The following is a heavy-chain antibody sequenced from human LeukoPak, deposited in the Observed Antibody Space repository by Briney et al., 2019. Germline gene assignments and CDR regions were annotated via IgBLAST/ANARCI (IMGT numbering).Heavy chain of an antibody. CDR1: GYTFTSYD. CDR3: ARDLGHYDILTGYLYDAFDI. Sequence: ASVKVSCKASGYTFTSYDINWVRQATGQGLEWMGWMNPNSGNTGYAQKFQGRVTITRNTSISTAYMELSSLRSEDTAVYYCARDLGHYDILTGYLYDAFDIWGQGTMVTVSS. CDR2: MNPNSGNT. D-gene: IGHD3-9*01. V-gene: IGHV1-8*03. J-gene: IGHJ3*02.